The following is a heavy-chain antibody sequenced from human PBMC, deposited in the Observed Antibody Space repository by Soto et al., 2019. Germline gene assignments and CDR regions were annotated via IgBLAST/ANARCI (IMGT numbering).Heavy chain of an antibody. D-gene: IGHD2-15*01. CDR3: AKDRDDIGMVDAFEI. V-gene: IGHV3-23*01. CDR2: ISGGGVTT. Sequence: EMQLLKSGGELVQPGGSLRLSCAASGFTFSSYAMTWVRQAPGKGLEYVSAISGGGVTTYYADSMKGRFTISRDNSKNTLYLQMNSLRAEDTAVYYCAKDRDDIGMVDAFEIWGQGTMVTVSS. CDR1: GFTFSSYA. J-gene: IGHJ3*02.